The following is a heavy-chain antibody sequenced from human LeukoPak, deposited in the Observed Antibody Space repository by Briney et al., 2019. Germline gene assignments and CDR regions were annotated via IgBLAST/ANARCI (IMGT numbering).Heavy chain of an antibody. CDR2: ISYDGSNK. CDR1: GFTFSSYA. J-gene: IGHJ6*02. D-gene: IGHD3-22*01. Sequence: PGGSLRLSCAASGFTFSSYAMHWVRQAPGKGREGVAVISYDGSNKYYADSVKGRFTISRDNSKNTLYLQMNSLRAEDTAVYYCAREPYSITMIVVAYYGMDVWGQGTTVTVSS. V-gene: IGHV3-30-3*01. CDR3: AREPYSITMIVVAYYGMDV.